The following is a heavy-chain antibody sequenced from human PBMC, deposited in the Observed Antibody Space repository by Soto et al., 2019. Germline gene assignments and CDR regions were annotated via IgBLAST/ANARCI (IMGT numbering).Heavy chain of an antibody. CDR1: GFTFTSSA. Sequence: SVKVSCKASGFTFTSSAVQWVRQARGQRLEWIGWVVVGSGNTNYAQKFQERVTITRDMSTSTAYMELSSLRSEDTAVYYCAAPTPAGYYGMDVWGQGTTVTVSS. CDR2: VVVGSGNT. CDR3: AAPTPAGYYGMDV. J-gene: IGHJ6*02. V-gene: IGHV1-58*01.